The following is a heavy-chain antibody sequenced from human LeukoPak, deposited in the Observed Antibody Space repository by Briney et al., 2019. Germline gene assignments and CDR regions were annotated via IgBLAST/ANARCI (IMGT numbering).Heavy chain of an antibody. Sequence: ASVKVSCKASGYTFTGYYMHWVRQAPGQGLEWMGWINPNSGGTNYAQKFQGRVTMTRDTSISTAYMELSRLRSDDTAVYYCARDYGDYLTGGYYYYYMDVWGKGTTVTVSS. J-gene: IGHJ6*03. CDR2: INPNSGGT. CDR1: GYTFTGYY. V-gene: IGHV1-2*02. D-gene: IGHD4-17*01. CDR3: ARDYGDYLTGGYYYYYMDV.